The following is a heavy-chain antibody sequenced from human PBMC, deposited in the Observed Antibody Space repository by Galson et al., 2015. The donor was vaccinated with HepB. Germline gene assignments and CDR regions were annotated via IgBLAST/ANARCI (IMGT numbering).Heavy chain of an antibody. J-gene: IGHJ6*02. CDR2: ISGSSSTI. CDR3: ATIMAVPGVDYGMDV. V-gene: IGHV3-48*04. D-gene: IGHD6-19*01. Sequence: SLRLSCAAPGFILSSYNMNWVRQAPGKGLEWVSYISGSSSTIYYADSVKGRFTISRDNAKNSLYLQMNSLRAEDTAVYYCATIMAVPGVDYGMDVWGQGTTVTVSS. CDR1: GFILSSYN.